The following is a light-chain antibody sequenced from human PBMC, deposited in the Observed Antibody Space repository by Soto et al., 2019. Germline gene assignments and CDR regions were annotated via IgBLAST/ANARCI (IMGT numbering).Light chain of an antibody. CDR2: AAS. Sequence: IQMTQSPSSVFASVGDRVTITCRASHVISSWLAWYQQKPGKAPQLLIYAASRLQSGVPSRFSGSESGADFSLTISSLQPEDVATYYCQQTNDFPYTFGQGTKLEIK. CDR3: QQTNDFPYT. V-gene: IGKV1-12*01. J-gene: IGKJ2*01. CDR1: HVISSW.